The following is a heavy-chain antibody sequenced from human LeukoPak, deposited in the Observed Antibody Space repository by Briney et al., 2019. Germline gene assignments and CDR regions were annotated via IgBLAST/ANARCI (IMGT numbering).Heavy chain of an antibody. CDR1: GFTFSSYT. CDR3: ARDPTPRYCSGGSCYTRYGMDV. J-gene: IGHJ6*02. Sequence: SGGSLRLSCAASGFTFSSYTMNWVRQAPGKGLEWVSSISSSSSYIYYADSVKGRLTISRDNAKNSLYLQMNSLRAEDTAVYYCARDPTPRYCSGGSCYTRYGMDVWGQGTTVTVSS. CDR2: ISSSSSYI. V-gene: IGHV3-21*01. D-gene: IGHD2-15*01.